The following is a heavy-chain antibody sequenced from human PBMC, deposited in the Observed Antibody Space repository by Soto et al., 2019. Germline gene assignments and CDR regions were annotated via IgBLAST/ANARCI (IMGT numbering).Heavy chain of an antibody. CDR2: IYYSGST. J-gene: IGHJ6*02. CDR1: GGSISRGGYY. D-gene: IGHD2-21*02. Sequence: QVQLQESGPGLVKPSQTLSLTCTVSGGSISRGGYYWTWIRQHPGKGLEWIGYIYYSGSTYYNPSLKSRVTISVDPSKNQFSLKLSSVTAADTAVYYCARVCGGDCHYGMDVWGQGTTVTVSS. CDR3: ARVCGGDCHYGMDV. V-gene: IGHV4-31*03.